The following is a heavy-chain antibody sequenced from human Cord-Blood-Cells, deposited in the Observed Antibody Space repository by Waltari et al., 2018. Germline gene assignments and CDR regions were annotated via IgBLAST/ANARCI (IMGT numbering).Heavy chain of an antibody. CDR3: ARRLATIFGVVIGFDY. D-gene: IGHD3-3*01. V-gene: IGHV4-39*01. CDR2: IYYSGST. Sequence: QLQLQESVPGLVNPSETLSLTCTVSGGSISSSSYYWGWFRQPPGKGLEWIGSIYYSGSTYYNPSLTSRVTISVDTSKKQVSRKLSAVTAADTAVYYCARRLATIFGVVIGFDYWGQGTLVTVSS. CDR1: GGSISSSSYY. J-gene: IGHJ4*02.